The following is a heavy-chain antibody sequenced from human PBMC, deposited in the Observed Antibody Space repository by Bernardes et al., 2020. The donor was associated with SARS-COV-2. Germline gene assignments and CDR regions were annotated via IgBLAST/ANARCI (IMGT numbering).Heavy chain of an antibody. CDR3: ARGASGVNMILVVIGFSYYFDS. J-gene: IGHJ4*02. V-gene: IGHV4-34*01. CDR2: INQSGTT. D-gene: IGHD3-22*01. Sequence: SETLSLTCAVYGEAFSGYYWSWIRQSPGKGLEWIGEINQSGTTNYNPSPKSRVTLSVDTSKNQFSLNLRSLTAADTAVYYCARGASGVNMILVVIGFSYYFDSWGQGTPVTVSS. CDR1: GEAFSGYY.